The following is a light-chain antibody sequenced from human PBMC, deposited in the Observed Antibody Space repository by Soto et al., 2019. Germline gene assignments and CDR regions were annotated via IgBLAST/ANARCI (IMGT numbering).Light chain of an antibody. V-gene: IGKV3-15*01. Sequence: EVVMTQSPATLSVSPGERVTLSCRASQSVTSNLAWYQQKLGQAPRLLIYGASTWATGIPARFSGSGSGTEFTLTISRLQSEDFAVYYCQQYNNWPLTFGGGTKVEIK. CDR3: QQYNNWPLT. CDR1: QSVTSN. CDR2: GAS. J-gene: IGKJ4*01.